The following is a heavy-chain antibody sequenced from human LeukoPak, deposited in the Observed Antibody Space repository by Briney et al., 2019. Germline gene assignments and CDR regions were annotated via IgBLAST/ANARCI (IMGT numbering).Heavy chain of an antibody. D-gene: IGHD3-10*01. Sequence: WASVKVSCKASGYTFTSYDINWARQATGQGLEWMGWMNPNSGNTGYAQKFQGRVTMTRNTSISTAYMELSSLRSEDTAVYYCARVLYYYGSGSYFSPFDPWGQGTLVTVSS. CDR3: ARVLYYYGSGSYFSPFDP. CDR1: GYTFTSYD. V-gene: IGHV1-8*01. J-gene: IGHJ5*02. CDR2: MNPNSGNT.